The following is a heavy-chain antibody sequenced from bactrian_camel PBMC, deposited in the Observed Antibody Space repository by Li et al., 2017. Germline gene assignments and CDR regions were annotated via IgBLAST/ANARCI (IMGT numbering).Heavy chain of an antibody. CDR1: GHARGSNC. V-gene: IGHV3S55*01. J-gene: IGHJ4*01. CDR2: IRRDGGET. Sequence: QVQLVESGGGSVQAGGSLRLSCKVSGHARGSNCVGWYRLPPGRAPAEREGIAAIRRDGGETWYADSVKGRFTISQDNANNTVYLQMNSLRPEDTAMYYCSALQMVTSSSCVAWSWYAHWGQGTQVTVS. D-gene: IGHD6*01. CDR3: SALQMVTSSSCVAWSWYAH.